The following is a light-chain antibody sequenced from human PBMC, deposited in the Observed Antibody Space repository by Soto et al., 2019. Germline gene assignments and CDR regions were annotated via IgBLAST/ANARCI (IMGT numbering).Light chain of an antibody. CDR3: CSYAGGTSVV. J-gene: IGLJ2*01. CDR1: RSDVGSYNL. V-gene: IGLV2-23*01. Sequence: QSALAQPASVSGSPGQSITISCTGTRSDVGSYNLVSWYQQHPGKAPKLMIYEDIERPSGVSNRFSGSKSGNTASLTISGLQTEDEADYYCCSYAGGTSVVFGGGTKLTVL. CDR2: EDI.